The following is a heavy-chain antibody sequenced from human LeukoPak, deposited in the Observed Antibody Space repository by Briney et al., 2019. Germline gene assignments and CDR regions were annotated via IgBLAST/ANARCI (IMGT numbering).Heavy chain of an antibody. D-gene: IGHD3-10*01. CDR2: ISSSSSYI. V-gene: IGHV3-21*04. CDR3: AKRAVTLYYCGSGGNYYYMDV. CDR1: GFTFSSYS. Sequence: GGSLRLSCAASGFTFSSYSMNWVRQAPGKGLEWVSSISSSSSYIYYADSVKGRFTISRDNAKNSLYLQMNSLRAEDTAVYYCAKRAVTLYYCGSGGNYYYMDVWGKGTTVTISS. J-gene: IGHJ6*03.